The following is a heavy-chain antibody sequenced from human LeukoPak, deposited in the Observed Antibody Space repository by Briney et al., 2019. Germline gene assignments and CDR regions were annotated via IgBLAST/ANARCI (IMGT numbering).Heavy chain of an antibody. D-gene: IGHD3-22*01. J-gene: IGHJ4*02. CDR3: ARGGGPPYYYDSSGYYLRSGCFDY. CDR2: INPNSGGT. Sequence: ASVKVSCKASGYTFTGYYMHWVRQAPGQGLEWMGWINPNSGGTNYAQKFQGRVTMTRDTSISTAYMELSSLRSEDTAVYYCARGGGPPYYYDSSGYYLRSGCFDYWGQGTLVTVSS. V-gene: IGHV1-2*02. CDR1: GYTFTGYY.